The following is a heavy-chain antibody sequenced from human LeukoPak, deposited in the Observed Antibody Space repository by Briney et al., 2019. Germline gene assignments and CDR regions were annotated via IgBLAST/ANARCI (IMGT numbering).Heavy chain of an antibody. J-gene: IGHJ4*02. Sequence: GGSLRLSCAASGFTFSSYLMSWVRQAPGKGLEWVANIKQDGSEKYYVDSAKGRFTISRDNAKNSLYLQMNSLRAEDTAVYYCARNGIAVAGTSLFDYWGQGTLVTVSS. V-gene: IGHV3-7*01. CDR3: ARNGIAVAGTSLFDY. CDR1: GFTFSSYL. D-gene: IGHD6-19*01. CDR2: IKQDGSEK.